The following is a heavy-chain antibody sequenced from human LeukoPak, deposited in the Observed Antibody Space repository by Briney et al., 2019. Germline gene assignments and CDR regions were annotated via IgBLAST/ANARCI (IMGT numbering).Heavy chain of an antibody. D-gene: IGHD3-22*01. Sequence: SETLSLTCTVSGVSINDFYWTWIRRSPGNGLEWIGYIYYDGSTDYNPSLKSRVTISVDTSKNQFSLKLSSVTAADTAVYYCARGPRDYYDSSGYSPFDYWGQGTLVTVSS. CDR1: GVSINDFY. V-gene: IGHV4-59*01. CDR2: IYYDGST. J-gene: IGHJ4*02. CDR3: ARGPRDYYDSSGYSPFDY.